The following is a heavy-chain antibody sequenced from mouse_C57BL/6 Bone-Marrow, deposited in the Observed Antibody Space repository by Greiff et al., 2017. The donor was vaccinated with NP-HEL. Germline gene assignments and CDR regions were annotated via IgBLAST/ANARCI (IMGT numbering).Heavy chain of an antibody. CDR1: GFSLTSYA. J-gene: IGHJ1*03. CDR3: ARDYYGSSSHWYFDV. D-gene: IGHD1-1*01. V-gene: IGHV2-9-1*01. CDR2: IWNGGGT. Sequence: VKLVESGPGLVAPSQSLSITCTVSGFSLTSYAISWVRQPPGKGLEWLGVIWNGGGTNYNSALKSRLSISKDNSKSQVFLKMNSLQTDDTARYYCARDYYGSSSHWYFDVWGTGTTVTVSS.